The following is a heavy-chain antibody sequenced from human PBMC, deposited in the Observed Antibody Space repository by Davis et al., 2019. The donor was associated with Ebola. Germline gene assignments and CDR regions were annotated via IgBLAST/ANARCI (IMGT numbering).Heavy chain of an antibody. Sequence: PSETLSLTCTVSGGSISSYYWSWIRQPPGKGLEWIGYIYYSGSTNYNPSLKSRVTISVDTSKNQFSLKLSSVTAADTAVYYCARGVVPAATAFDIWGQGTMVTVPS. D-gene: IGHD2-2*01. CDR3: ARGVVPAATAFDI. J-gene: IGHJ3*02. CDR1: GGSISSYY. CDR2: IYYSGST. V-gene: IGHV4-59*01.